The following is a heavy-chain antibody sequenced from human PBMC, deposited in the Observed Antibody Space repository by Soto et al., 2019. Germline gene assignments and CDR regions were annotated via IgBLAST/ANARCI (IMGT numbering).Heavy chain of an antibody. V-gene: IGHV4-59*01. J-gene: IGHJ4*02. CDR1: GGSISSYY. D-gene: IGHD3-22*01. CDR3: ARGQLYYYDSSGYYYFDY. CDR2: IYYSGST. Sequence: PSETLSLTCTVSGGSISSYYWSWIRQPPGKGLEWTGYIYYSGSTNYNPSLKSRVTISVDTSKNQFSLKLSSVTAADTAVYYCARGQLYYYDSSGYYYFDYWGQGTLVTVSS.